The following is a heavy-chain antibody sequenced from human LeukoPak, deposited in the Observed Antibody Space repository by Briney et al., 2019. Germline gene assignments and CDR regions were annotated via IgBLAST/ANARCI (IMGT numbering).Heavy chain of an antibody. CDR2: IIPIFATA. D-gene: IGHD1-26*01. Sequence: SVKVSCKSSGYTFNNYAMNWVRQAPGQGLEWMGGIIPIFATANYAQKFQGRVTITADESTNTAYLELHRLRSEDTAVYFCARGPIYLMYPSGYFDSWGQGTLVTVSS. CDR3: ARGPIYLMYPSGYFDS. J-gene: IGHJ4*02. V-gene: IGHV1-69*13. CDR1: GYTFNNYA.